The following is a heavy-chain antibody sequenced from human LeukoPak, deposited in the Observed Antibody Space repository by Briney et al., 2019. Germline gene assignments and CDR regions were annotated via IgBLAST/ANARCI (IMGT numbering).Heavy chain of an antibody. CDR3: ARDFGGLDGDGLDS. V-gene: IGHV3-30*19. D-gene: IGHD4-17*01. CDR2: ISDDGNNK. J-gene: IGHJ4*02. Sequence: GRSLRLSCAASGFTLSNSGMHWVRQAPGKGLEWVAAISDDGNNKHYGDSVKGRFTISRDNYKNTLYLQMNSLRDEDTAVYYCARDFGGLDGDGLDSWGQGTLVRVSS. CDR1: GFTLSNSG.